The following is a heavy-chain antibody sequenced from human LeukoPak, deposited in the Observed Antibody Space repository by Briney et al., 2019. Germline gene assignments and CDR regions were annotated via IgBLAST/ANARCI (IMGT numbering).Heavy chain of an antibody. CDR3: AKSTEQQPFYYYYYGMDV. D-gene: IGHD6-13*01. Sequence: QPGRSLRLSCAASGFTFSSYGMHWVRQAPGKGLEWVAVISYDGSNKYYADSVKGRFTISRDNSKNTLYLQMNSLRAEDTAVYYCAKSTEQQPFYYYYYGMDVWGKGTTVTVSS. CDR1: GFTFSSYG. V-gene: IGHV3-30*18. J-gene: IGHJ6*04. CDR2: ISYDGSNK.